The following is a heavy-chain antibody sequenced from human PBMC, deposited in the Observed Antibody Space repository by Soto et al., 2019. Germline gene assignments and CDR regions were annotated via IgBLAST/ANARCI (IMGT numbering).Heavy chain of an antibody. V-gene: IGHV4-31*03. CDR1: GGSINSGGYY. CDR3: ARYCYSTTCLRGFDY. Sequence: SETLSLTCTVSGGSINSGGYYWNCIRQHPGKGLECIGFIYYTGTTSYNPSLKSRVAISVDKSQNQFSLKLNSVTAADTAMYYCARYCYSTTCLRGFDYWGQGIQVTVSS. CDR2: IYYTGTT. D-gene: IGHD2-2*01. J-gene: IGHJ4*02.